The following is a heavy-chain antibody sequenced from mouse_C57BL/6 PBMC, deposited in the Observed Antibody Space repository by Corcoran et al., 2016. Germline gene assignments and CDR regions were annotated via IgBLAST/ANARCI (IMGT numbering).Heavy chain of an antibody. J-gene: IGHJ3*01. Sequence: EVQLQQSGPVLVKPGASVKMSCKASGYTFTDYYMNWVKQSHGKSLEWIGVINPYNGGTSYNQKFKGKATLTVDKSSSTAYMELNSLTSEDSAVYYWAYYYGSSYVFAYWGQGTLVTVSA. CDR3: AYYYGSSYVFAY. CDR1: GYTFTDYY. D-gene: IGHD1-1*01. CDR2: INPYNGGT. V-gene: IGHV1-19*01.